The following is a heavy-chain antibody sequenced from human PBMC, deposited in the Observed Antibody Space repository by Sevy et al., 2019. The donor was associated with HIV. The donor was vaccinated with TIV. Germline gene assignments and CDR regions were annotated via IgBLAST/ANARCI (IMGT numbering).Heavy chain of an antibody. D-gene: IGHD3-22*01. J-gene: IGHJ4*02. Sequence: GGCLRLSCAASGFTFSSYGMHWVRQAPGKGLEWVAVISYDGSNKYYADAVKGRFTISRDNSKNTLYLQMNSLRAEDTAVYYCAKDLPYYYDRSGFGPFDYWGQGTLVTVSS. CDR3: AKDLPYYYDRSGFGPFDY. CDR2: ISYDGSNK. V-gene: IGHV3-30*18. CDR1: GFTFSSYG.